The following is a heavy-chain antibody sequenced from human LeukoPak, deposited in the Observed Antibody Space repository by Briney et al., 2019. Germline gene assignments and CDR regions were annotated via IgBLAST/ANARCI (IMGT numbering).Heavy chain of an antibody. D-gene: IGHD3-10*01. Sequence: GGSLRLSCAASGFTFSSYEMNWVRQAPGKGLEWVSYISGRSGDTNYADSVKGRFTISRDNAKNSLYLQMDSLRADDTAVYYCARDETLYSGSGSYSPDAFDIWGQGTVVTVSS. J-gene: IGHJ3*02. CDR2: ISGRSGDT. CDR3: ARDETLYSGSGSYSPDAFDI. V-gene: IGHV3-48*03. CDR1: GFTFSSYE.